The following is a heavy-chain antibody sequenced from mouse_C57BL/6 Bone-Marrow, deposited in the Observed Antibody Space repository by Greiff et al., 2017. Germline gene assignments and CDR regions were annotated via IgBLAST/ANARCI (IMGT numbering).Heavy chain of an antibody. D-gene: IGHD2-3*01. Sequence: QVQLKESGPGLVAPSQSLSITCTVSGFSLTSYAISWVRQPPVKGLEWLGVIWTGGGTNYNSALKSRLSNSKDNSKSQVSLKMNSLQTDDTARYYCAIYDGYWAWFAYWGQGTLVTVSA. CDR1: GFSLTSYA. V-gene: IGHV2-9-1*01. CDR2: IWTGGGT. J-gene: IGHJ3*01. CDR3: AIYDGYWAWFAY.